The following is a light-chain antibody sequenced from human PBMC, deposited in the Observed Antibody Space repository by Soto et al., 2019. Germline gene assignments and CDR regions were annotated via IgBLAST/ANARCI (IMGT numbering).Light chain of an antibody. J-gene: IGLJ3*02. Sequence: QSVLTQPASVSGSPGQSITISCTGTSSDVGSYNLVSWYQQHPGKAPKLMIYEGSKRPSGVSNRFSGSKSGNTASLTISGLQAEDEADYYCCSYAGSSTWVFGGRTKVTVL. CDR1: SSDVGSYNL. CDR3: CSYAGSSTWV. V-gene: IGLV2-23*01. CDR2: EGS.